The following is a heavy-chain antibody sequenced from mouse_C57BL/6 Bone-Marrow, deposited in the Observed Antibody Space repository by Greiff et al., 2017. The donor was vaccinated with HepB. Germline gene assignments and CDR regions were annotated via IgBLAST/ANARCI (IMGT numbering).Heavy chain of an antibody. CDR1: GYTFTDHT. J-gene: IGHJ1*03. Sequence: VKLQASDAELVKPGASVKISCKVSGYTFTDHTIHWMKQKPEQGLEWIGYIYPRDGSTKYNEKFKVKSTLTAYKSSSTAYMQLNSLTSEDSAVYFCALLWLRSRWYFDVWGTGTTVTVSS. CDR2: IYPRDGST. V-gene: IGHV1-78*01. D-gene: IGHD2-2*01. CDR3: ALLWLRSRWYFDV.